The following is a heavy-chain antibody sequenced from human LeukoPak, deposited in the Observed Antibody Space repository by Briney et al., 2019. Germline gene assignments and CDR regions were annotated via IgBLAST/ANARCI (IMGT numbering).Heavy chain of an antibody. CDR2: INAGNGNT. CDR1: GYTFTTYA. J-gene: IGHJ4*02. Sequence: ASVKVSCKASGYTFTTYAMHWVRQAPEQRLEWMGWINAGNGNTKYSQKFQARVTITRDTSASTAYMEVSSLRSEDTAVYYCARDPIGSRWPYYFDYWGQGTLVTVSS. CDR3: ARDPIGSRWPYYFDY. D-gene: IGHD6-13*01. V-gene: IGHV1-3*01.